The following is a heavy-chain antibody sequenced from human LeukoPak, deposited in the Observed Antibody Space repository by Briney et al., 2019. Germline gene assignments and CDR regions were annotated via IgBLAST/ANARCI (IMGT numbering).Heavy chain of an antibody. J-gene: IGHJ5*02. CDR1: AFTFSSYA. CDR3: ASHGGSGSSNWFDP. D-gene: IGHD3-10*01. CDR2: ISGSGGST. V-gene: IGHV3-23*01. Sequence: GGSLRLTCAASAFTFSSYAMRWVRQAPGQGLVWVSTISGSGGSTYYADYVKGRFTISRDNSKNTLYLQMNSLRAEDTAVYYCASHGGSGSSNWFDPWGQGTLVTVSS.